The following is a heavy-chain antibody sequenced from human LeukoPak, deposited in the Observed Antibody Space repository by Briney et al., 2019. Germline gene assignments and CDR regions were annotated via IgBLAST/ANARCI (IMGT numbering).Heavy chain of an antibody. CDR1: GYTFTSYY. V-gene: IGHV1-46*03. Sequence: GASVKVSCKASGYTFTSYYMHWVRQAPGQGLEWMGMINPSGGSTSYAQKFQGRVAMTRDTSTSTVYMELSSLGSEDTAVYYCARVGKRYWFDPWGQGTLVTVSS. CDR3: ARVGKRYWFDP. D-gene: IGHD4-23*01. J-gene: IGHJ5*02. CDR2: INPSGGST.